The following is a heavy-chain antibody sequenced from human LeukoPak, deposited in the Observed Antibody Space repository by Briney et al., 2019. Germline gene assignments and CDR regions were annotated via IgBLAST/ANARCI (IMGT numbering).Heavy chain of an antibody. CDR2: INPNSGGT. Sequence: ASVKVSCKASGYTFTGYYMHWGRQAPGQGLEWMGWINPNSGGTNYAQKFQGRVTMTRDTSISTAYMELSRLRSDDTAVYYCARDLGEWELLPSIWGQGTMVTVSS. J-gene: IGHJ3*02. CDR1: GYTFTGYY. V-gene: IGHV1-2*02. CDR3: ARDLGEWELLPSI. D-gene: IGHD1-26*01.